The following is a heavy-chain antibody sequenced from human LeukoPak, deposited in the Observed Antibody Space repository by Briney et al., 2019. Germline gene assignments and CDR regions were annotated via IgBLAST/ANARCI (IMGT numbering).Heavy chain of an antibody. D-gene: IGHD5-18*01. J-gene: IGHJ4*02. CDR2: ISWNSGSI. CDR3: AKDMSSGYTAMVYFDY. Sequence: GGSLRLSCAASGFTFDDYAMHWVRQAPGKGLEWVSGISWNSGSIGYADSVEGRFTISRDNAKNSLYLQMNSLRAEDTALYYCAKDMSSGYTAMVYFDYWGQGTLVTVSS. CDR1: GFTFDDYA. V-gene: IGHV3-9*01.